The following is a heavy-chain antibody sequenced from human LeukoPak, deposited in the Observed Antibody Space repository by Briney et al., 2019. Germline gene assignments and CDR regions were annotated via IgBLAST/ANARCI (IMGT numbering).Heavy chain of an antibody. D-gene: IGHD5/OR15-5a*01. J-gene: IGHJ4*02. Sequence: GGSLRLSCVASGFIFSDHPFHWVRQSPDKGLEWVALIGSDGTKKYCADFVQGRFTVSRENSKNTLFLQMNTLRADDAAVYFCARQMTSTRLFDSWGQGTLVTVSS. V-gene: IGHV3-30*04. CDR2: IGSDGTKK. CDR1: GFIFSDHP. CDR3: ARQMTSTRLFDS.